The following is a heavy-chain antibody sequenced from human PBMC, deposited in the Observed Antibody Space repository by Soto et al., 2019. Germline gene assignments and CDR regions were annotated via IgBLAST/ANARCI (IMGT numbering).Heavy chain of an antibody. Sequence: EVQLVESGGGLVKPGGSLRLSCAASGFTFSNAWMSWVRQAPGKGLEWVGRIKSKTDGGTTDYAAPVKGRFTISRDDSKNTLYLQMNSLKTEDTAVYYCTTETYSSSWYVRSWGQGTLVTVSS. CDR3: TTETYSSSWYVRS. CDR1: GFTFSNAW. CDR2: IKSKTDGGTT. D-gene: IGHD6-13*01. V-gene: IGHV3-15*01. J-gene: IGHJ5*02.